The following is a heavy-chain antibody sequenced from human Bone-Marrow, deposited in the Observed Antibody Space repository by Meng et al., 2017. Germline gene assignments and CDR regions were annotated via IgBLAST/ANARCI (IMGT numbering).Heavy chain of an antibody. CDR3: TVYITGHM. J-gene: IGHJ3*02. CDR1: GFTFSGSD. V-gene: IGHV3-73*01. Sequence: GESLKISCVVSGFTFSGSDIHWVRQASGKGLEWVGRIVTKTKNYATAYAASVKGRFTISRDDSVNTGYLQMNSLRSEDTALYYCTVYITGHMWGRGTMVTVSS. CDR2: IVTKTKNYAT. D-gene: IGHD6-19*01.